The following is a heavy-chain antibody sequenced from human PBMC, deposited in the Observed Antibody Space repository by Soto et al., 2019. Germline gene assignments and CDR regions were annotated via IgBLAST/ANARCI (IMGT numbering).Heavy chain of an antibody. J-gene: IGHJ4*02. D-gene: IGHD3-22*01. CDR2: VYRGTS. CDR1: GDSISSYS. V-gene: IGHV4-4*07. CDR3: ARESLKETITMTVVIDH. Sequence: SETLSLTCSVSGDSISSYSWSWIRQPAGKGLEWLGRVYRGTSNYNPSLKSRLIMSLDTSKNQFSLNLRSVTAADTAVYYCARESLKETITMTVVIDHWGQGTQVIVSS.